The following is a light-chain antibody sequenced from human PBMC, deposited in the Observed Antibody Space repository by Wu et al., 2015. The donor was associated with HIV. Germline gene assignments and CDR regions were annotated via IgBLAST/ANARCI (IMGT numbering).Light chain of an antibody. J-gene: IGKJ2*01. CDR1: QSINAW. V-gene: IGKV1-5*03. Sequence: DIQMTQSPSTLSASVGDRVTITCRASQSINAWLAWYQQKPGKAPKLLIYKASNLESGVPSRFSGGGSGTEFTLTISSLQPDDFATYYCQQYNSFSPYTFGQGTKLEIK. CDR3: QQYNSFSPYT. CDR2: KAS.